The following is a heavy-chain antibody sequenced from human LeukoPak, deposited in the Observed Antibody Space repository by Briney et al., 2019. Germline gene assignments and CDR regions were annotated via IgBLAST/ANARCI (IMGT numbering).Heavy chain of an antibody. V-gene: IGHV3-48*01. CDR1: GFAFSNHN. Sequence: GGSLRLSCVASGFAFSNHNMDWVRQAPGKGLEWVSYISGSGDAIFYADSVRGRFTISRDNAKNSVYLQMNSPRAEDTAVYYCAREMWVYYDSSGYYIDAFDIWGQGTMVTVSS. CDR3: AREMWVYYDSSGYYIDAFDI. CDR2: ISGSGDAI. J-gene: IGHJ3*02. D-gene: IGHD3-22*01.